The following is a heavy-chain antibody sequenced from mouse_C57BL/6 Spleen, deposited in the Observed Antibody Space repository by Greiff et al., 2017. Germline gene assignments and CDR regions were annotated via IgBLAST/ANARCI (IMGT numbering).Heavy chain of an antibody. Sequence: QVTLKVSGPGILQPSQTLSLTCSFSGFSLSTFGMGVGWIRQPSGKGLEWLAHIWWDADKYYNPALKSRLTISKDTSNNQVFLKIANVYTADTATYYCDRRAAYYSNVYWYFDGWGTGTTVTVSS. CDR3: DRRAAYYSNVYWYFDG. D-gene: IGHD2-5*01. V-gene: IGHV8-8*01. J-gene: IGHJ1*03. CDR1: GFSLSTFGMG. CDR2: IWWDADK.